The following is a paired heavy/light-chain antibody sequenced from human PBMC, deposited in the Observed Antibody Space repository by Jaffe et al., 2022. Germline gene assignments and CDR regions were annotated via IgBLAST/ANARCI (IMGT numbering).Light chain of an antibody. Sequence: DIQMTQSPSSLSASVGDRVTITCRASQSISSYLNWYQQKPGKAPKLLIYAASSLQSGVPSRFSGSGSGTDFTLTISSLQPEDFATYYCQQSYSTPCTFGQGTRLEIK. CDR1: QSISSY. V-gene: IGKV1-39*01. CDR3: QQSYSTPCT. CDR2: AAS. J-gene: IGKJ5*01.
Heavy chain of an antibody. CDR1: GFTFSDYY. V-gene: IGHV3-11*01. CDR3: ARDRGFPSAFDI. CDR2: ISSSGSTI. Sequence: QVQLVESGGGLVKPGGSLRLSCAASGFTFSDYYMSWIRQAPGKGLEWVSYISSSGSTIYYADSVKGRFTISRDNAKNSLYLQMNSLRAEDTAVYYCARDRGFPSAFDIWGQGTMVTVSS. J-gene: IGHJ3*02.